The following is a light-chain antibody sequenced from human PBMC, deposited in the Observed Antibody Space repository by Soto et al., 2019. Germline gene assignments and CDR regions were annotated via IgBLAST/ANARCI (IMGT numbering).Light chain of an antibody. CDR1: QSVSSSY. J-gene: IGKJ3*01. CDR3: LQGFT. CDR2: GAS. Sequence: EIVLTQSPGTLSLSPGERATLSCRASQSVSSSYLAWYQQKPGQAPRLLIYGASRRVTGIPNRFSGSGSGTDFTLTISRLEPEECAVYYCLQGFTFGPGTKGDIK. V-gene: IGKV3-20*01.